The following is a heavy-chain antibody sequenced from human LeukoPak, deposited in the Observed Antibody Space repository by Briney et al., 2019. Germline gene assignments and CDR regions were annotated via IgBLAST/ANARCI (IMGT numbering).Heavy chain of an antibody. Sequence: SGGSLRLSCAASGFTFSNYGIAWVRQAPGRGLEWVTGINGSGGRTYYADSVKGRFTISRDNSKNTVYLQMNSLRAEDTAVYYCAKGGSYRSQPYFDYWGQGTPVTVSS. D-gene: IGHD3-16*02. CDR3: AKGGSYRSQPYFDY. CDR2: INGSGGRT. V-gene: IGHV3-23*01. J-gene: IGHJ4*02. CDR1: GFTFSNYG.